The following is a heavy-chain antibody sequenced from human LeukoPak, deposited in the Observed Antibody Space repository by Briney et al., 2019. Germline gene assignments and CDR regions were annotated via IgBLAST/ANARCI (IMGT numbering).Heavy chain of an antibody. V-gene: IGHV3-30*04. Sequence: GGSLRLSCAASGFTFSSYAMHWVRQAPGKGLEWVAVISYDGSNKYYADSVKGRFTISRDNSKNTLYLQMNSLRAEDTAVYYCARESVAAASFDYRGQGTLVTVSS. J-gene: IGHJ4*02. D-gene: IGHD6-13*01. CDR1: GFTFSSYA. CDR3: ARESVAAASFDY. CDR2: ISYDGSNK.